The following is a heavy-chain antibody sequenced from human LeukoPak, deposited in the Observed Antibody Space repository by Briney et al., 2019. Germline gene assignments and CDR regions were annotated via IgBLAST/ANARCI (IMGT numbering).Heavy chain of an antibody. Sequence: GGSLRLSCAASGFTVSSNYMSWVRQAPGKGLEWVSVIYSGGSTYYADSVKGRFTISRDNSKNTLYLQMNSLRAEDTAVYYCAKDQSVWFGELHDYWGQGTLVTVSS. CDR1: GFTVSSNY. CDR2: IYSGGST. J-gene: IGHJ4*02. CDR3: AKDQSVWFGELHDY. V-gene: IGHV3-53*01. D-gene: IGHD3-10*01.